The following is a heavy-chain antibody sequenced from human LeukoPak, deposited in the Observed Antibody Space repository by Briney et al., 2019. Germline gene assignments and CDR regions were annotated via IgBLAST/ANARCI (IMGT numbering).Heavy chain of an antibody. CDR1: GFTFSSYS. CDR2: ISSSSSTI. J-gene: IGHJ4*02. D-gene: IGHD2-2*02. CDR3: ARDPSAGGCCSSTSCYTELRGYFDY. Sequence: GGSLRLSCAASGFTFSSYSMNWVRQAPGKGLEWVSYISSSSSTIYYADSVKGRFTISRDNAKNSLYLQMNSLRDEDTAVYYCARDPSAGGCCSSTSCYTELRGYFDYWGQGTLVTVSS. V-gene: IGHV3-48*02.